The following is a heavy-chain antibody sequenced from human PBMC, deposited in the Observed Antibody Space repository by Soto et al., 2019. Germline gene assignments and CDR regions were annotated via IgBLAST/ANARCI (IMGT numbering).Heavy chain of an antibody. J-gene: IGHJ5*02. Sequence: QLQELGPGLVKPSETLSLTCAVSGGTINSNTHYWAWIRQPPGKGLEWIGTINPSGRAYHNTSLNSRVIISVDTAKNQFSLILNSVTAADTAVYYCARLVHFVGVVNRFDLWGQGTLVTVSS. CDR1: GGTINSNTHY. V-gene: IGHV4-39*01. CDR3: ARLVHFVGVVNRFDL. D-gene: IGHD3-3*01. CDR2: INPSGRA.